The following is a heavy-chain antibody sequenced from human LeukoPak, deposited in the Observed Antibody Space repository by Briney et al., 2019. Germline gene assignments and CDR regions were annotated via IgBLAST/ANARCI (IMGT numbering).Heavy chain of an antibody. J-gene: IGHJ4*02. CDR1: GYTFTSYW. CDR3: ARGPQPRITIFGVVILPLDY. V-gene: IGHV3-23*01. CDR2: ISGSGGST. Sequence: GESLKISCKASGYTFTSYWIGWVRQAPGKGLEWVSAISGSGGSTYYADSVKGRFTISRDNSKNTLYLQMNSLRAEDTAVYYCARGPQPRITIFGVVILPLDYWGQGTLVTVSS. D-gene: IGHD3-3*01.